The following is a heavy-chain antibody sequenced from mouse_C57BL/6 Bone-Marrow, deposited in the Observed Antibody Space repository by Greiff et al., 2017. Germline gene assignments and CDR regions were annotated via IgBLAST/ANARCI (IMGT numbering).Heavy chain of an antibody. D-gene: IGHD2-3*01. CDR2: IGPSDSYT. V-gene: IGHV1-69*01. Sequence: VKLQQPGAELVMPGASVKLSCKASGYTFTSYWMPWVKQRPGQGLEWIGEIGPSDSYTNYNQKFKGKSTLTVDKSSSTAYMQRSSLTSEDSAVYYCARNYEGSMDYWGQGTSVTVSS. CDR1: GYTFTSYW. CDR3: ARNYEGSMDY. J-gene: IGHJ4*01.